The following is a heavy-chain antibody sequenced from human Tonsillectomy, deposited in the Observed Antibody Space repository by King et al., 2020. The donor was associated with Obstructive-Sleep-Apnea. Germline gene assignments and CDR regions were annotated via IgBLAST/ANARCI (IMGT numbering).Heavy chain of an antibody. CDR2: ISGYNGNT. CDR1: GYTFTNYG. V-gene: IGHV1-18*04. J-gene: IGHJ3*01. Sequence: QLVQPGAEVKEPGASVKVSCKASGYTFTNYGTTWVRQAPGQGLEWVGWISGYNGNTNYAQKYQGRVTMTTDTSTTTSYMELRSLRSDDTAIYYCARDHITASEDVWGQGTLVTVSS. D-gene: IGHD1-14*01. CDR3: ARDHITASEDV.